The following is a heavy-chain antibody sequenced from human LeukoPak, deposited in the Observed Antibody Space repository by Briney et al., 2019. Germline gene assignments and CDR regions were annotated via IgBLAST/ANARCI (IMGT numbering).Heavy chain of an antibody. J-gene: IGHJ6*03. D-gene: IGHD2-8*02. CDR1: GYTFTSYY. V-gene: IGHV1-46*01. Sequence: ASVKVPCKASGYTFTSYYMHWVRQAPGQGLEWMGIVNPSGGSTSYAQKFQGRVTMTRDTSTSTVYMELSSLRSEDTAVHYCARDYLVGYYYYMDVWGKGTTVTVSS. CDR2: VNPSGGST. CDR3: ARDYLVGYYYYMDV.